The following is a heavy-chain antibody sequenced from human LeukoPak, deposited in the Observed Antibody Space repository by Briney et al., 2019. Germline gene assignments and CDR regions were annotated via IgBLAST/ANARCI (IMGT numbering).Heavy chain of an antibody. Sequence: RAGESLKISCKVSGYILTNNWICWVRQVPGKGLEWVANIKQDGSEKYYVDSVKGRFTISRDNAKNTLYLQMNSMRAEDTAVYYCASQSYGLFEYWGQGTLVTVSS. CDR2: IKQDGSEK. J-gene: IGHJ4*02. CDR1: GYILTNNW. V-gene: IGHV3-7*01. CDR3: ASQSYGLFEY. D-gene: IGHD3-10*01.